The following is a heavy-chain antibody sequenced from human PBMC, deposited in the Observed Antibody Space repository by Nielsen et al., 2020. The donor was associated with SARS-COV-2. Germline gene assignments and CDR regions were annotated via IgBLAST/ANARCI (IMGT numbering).Heavy chain of an antibody. CDR3: ARGGRTFDS. CDR1: GFTFTTYG. V-gene: IGHV3-30*12. CDR2: ISNDGSNK. J-gene: IGHJ5*01. D-gene: IGHD1-26*01. Sequence: GESLKISCAASGFTFTTYGMHWVRQAPGKGLEWVAVISNDGSNKWYADSVKGRFTISRDNAKNILYLQMNSLRAEDTAVYHCARGGRTFDSWGQGTLVTVSS.